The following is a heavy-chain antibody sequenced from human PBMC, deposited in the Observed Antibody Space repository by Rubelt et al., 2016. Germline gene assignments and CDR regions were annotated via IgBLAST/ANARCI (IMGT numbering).Heavy chain of an antibody. V-gene: IGHV4-39*01. J-gene: IGHJ4*02. D-gene: IGHD2-21*02. CDR3: ARLVVTPRLGLDY. CDR1: GGSISSSDYY. CDR2: IYYSGST. Sequence: QLQLQESGPGLVKPSETLSLTCTVSGGSISSSDYYWGWIRQPPGKGLEWIGNIYYSGSTYYNPSLTSRVPLSVDTSKNQYSRRMGPVTAADTAVYYCARLVVTPRLGLDYWGQGTLVTVSS.